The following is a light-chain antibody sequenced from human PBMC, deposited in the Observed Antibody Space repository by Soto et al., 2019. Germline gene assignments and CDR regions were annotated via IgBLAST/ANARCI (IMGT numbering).Light chain of an antibody. CDR1: SSNIGAGYD. J-gene: IGLJ2*01. V-gene: IGLV1-40*01. Sequence: QSVLTQPPSVSGAPGQRVTISCTGSSSNIGAGYDVHWYQQLPGTAPKLLIYVNTNRPSGVPDRFSGSKSGTSASLAITGLQAEDEADYYCQSYDSSLSGSGVFGGGTKVTVL. CDR2: VNT. CDR3: QSYDSSLSGSGV.